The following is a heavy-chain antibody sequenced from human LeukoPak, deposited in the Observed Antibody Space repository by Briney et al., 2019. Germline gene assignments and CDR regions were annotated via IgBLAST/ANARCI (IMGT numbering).Heavy chain of an antibody. D-gene: IGHD4-17*01. Sequence: PGGSLTLSCAASGFPFSSYWMHGVRQAPGKGLIWVSRINSDGSSTSYADSVKGRFTIYRDNAKNKLYLQMNSLRAEDTAVYYCARESSGVTTELDYWGQGTLVSVSS. J-gene: IGHJ4*02. CDR2: INSDGSST. V-gene: IGHV3-74*01. CDR1: GFPFSSYW. CDR3: ARESSGVTTELDY.